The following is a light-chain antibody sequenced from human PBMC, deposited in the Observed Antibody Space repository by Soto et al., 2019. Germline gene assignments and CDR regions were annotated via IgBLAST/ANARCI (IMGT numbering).Light chain of an antibody. CDR1: QSVSSN. Sequence: EIVMTQSPATLSVSPGERSTLSCMAIQSVSSNLAWYEQKPCQAPRLLIYGASTRATGIPARFSGSGSGTEFTLTISSLQSEDFEVYYCQQYDNWPRTFGQGTKVDIK. V-gene: IGKV3-15*01. J-gene: IGKJ1*01. CDR2: GAS. CDR3: QQYDNWPRT.